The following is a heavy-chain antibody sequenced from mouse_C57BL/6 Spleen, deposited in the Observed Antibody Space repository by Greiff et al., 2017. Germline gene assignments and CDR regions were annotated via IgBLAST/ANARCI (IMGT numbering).Heavy chain of an antibody. CDR3: ASGATVVATNWYFDV. V-gene: IGHV1-61*01. D-gene: IGHD1-1*01. J-gene: IGHJ1*03. Sequence: VQLQQPGAELVRPGSSVTLSCKASGYTFTSYWMDWVKQRPGQGLEWIGNIYPSDSETHYNQKFKDKATLTVDKSSSTAYMQLSSLTSEDSAVYYCASGATVVATNWYFDVWGTGTTVTVSS. CDR2: IYPSDSET. CDR1: GYTFTSYW.